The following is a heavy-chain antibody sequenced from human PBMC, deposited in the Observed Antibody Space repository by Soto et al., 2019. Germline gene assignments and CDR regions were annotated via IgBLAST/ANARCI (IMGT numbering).Heavy chain of an antibody. V-gene: IGHV3-7*03. Sequence: EVQLVESGGGLVQPGGSLRLSCAASGFTFSSYWMSWVRQAPGKGLEWVANIKQDGSEKYYVDSVKGRFTISRDNAKNSLYLQMNSLRAEDTAVYYCARANPNYDYVWGSWNYWGQGTLVTVSS. CDR2: IKQDGSEK. D-gene: IGHD3-16*01. J-gene: IGHJ4*02. CDR1: GFTFSSYW. CDR3: ARANPNYDYVWGSWNY.